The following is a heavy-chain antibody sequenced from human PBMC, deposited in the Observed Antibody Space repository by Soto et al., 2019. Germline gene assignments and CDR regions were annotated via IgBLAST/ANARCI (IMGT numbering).Heavy chain of an antibody. V-gene: IGHV1-69*01. J-gene: IGHJ4*02. CDR3: ARPGADFDWLLPFDY. D-gene: IGHD3-9*01. CDR2: IIPIFGTA. Sequence: QVQLVQSGAEVKKPGSSVKVSCKASGGTFSSYAISWVRQAPGQGLECMGGIIPIFGTANYAQKFQGRVTITADESTSTAYMGLSSLRSEDTAVYYCARPGADFDWLLPFDYWGQGTLVTVSS. CDR1: GGTFSSYA.